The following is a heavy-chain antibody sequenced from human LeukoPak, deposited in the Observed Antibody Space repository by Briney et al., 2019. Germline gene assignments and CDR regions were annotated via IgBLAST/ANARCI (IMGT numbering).Heavy chain of an antibody. CDR3: ARAPDIVVVVANANLDY. Sequence: TGGSLRLSCAASGFSFDDFGMSWVRQAPGKGLEWVSGRNGGSTGYADSVKGRLTISRDNAKNSLYLQMNSLRAEDSALYYCARAPDIVVVVANANLDYWGQGTLVTVSS. V-gene: IGHV3-20*04. J-gene: IGHJ4*02. CDR2: RNGGST. D-gene: IGHD2-15*01. CDR1: GFSFDDFG.